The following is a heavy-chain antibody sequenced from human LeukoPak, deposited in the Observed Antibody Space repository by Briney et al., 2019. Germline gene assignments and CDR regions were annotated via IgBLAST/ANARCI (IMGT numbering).Heavy chain of an antibody. CDR1: GFTFGDYA. V-gene: IGHV3-49*04. D-gene: IGHD3-3*01. Sequence: GGSLRLSCTASGFTFGDYAMSWVRQAPGKGLEWVGFIRRKAFGGTTEYAASVKGRFTISRDDSKSIAYLQMNSLKTEDTAVYYCTTDPYWGGYPDYWGQGTLVTVSS. CDR3: TTDPYWGGYPDY. CDR2: IRRKAFGGTT. J-gene: IGHJ4*02.